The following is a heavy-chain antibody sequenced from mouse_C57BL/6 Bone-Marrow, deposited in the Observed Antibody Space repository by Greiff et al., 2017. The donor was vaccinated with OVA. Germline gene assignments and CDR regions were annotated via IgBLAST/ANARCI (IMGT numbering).Heavy chain of an antibody. V-gene: IGHV5-17*01. CDR2: ISSGSSTI. CDR3: AKLYYSNY. CDR1: GFTFSDYG. D-gene: IGHD2-5*01. Sequence: DVMLVESGGGLVKPGGSLKLSCAASGFTFSDYGMHWVRQAPEKGLEWVAYISSGSSTIYYADTVKGRFTISRDNAKNTLFLQMTSLRSEDTAMYYCAKLYYSNYWGQGTLVTVSA. J-gene: IGHJ3*01.